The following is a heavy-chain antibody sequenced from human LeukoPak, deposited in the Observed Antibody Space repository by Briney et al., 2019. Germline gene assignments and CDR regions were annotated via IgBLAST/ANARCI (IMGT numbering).Heavy chain of an antibody. CDR2: IYSCGST. Sequence: PGGSLRLSCAASGFTVSSNYMSWVRQAPGKGLEWVSVIYSCGSTYYADSVKGRFTISRDNSKNTLYLQMNSLRAEDTAVYYCGKNRYSGSLSPFDIWGQGTMVTVSS. CDR1: GFTVSSNY. J-gene: IGHJ3*02. CDR3: GKNRYSGSLSPFDI. V-gene: IGHV3-53*01. D-gene: IGHD1-26*01.